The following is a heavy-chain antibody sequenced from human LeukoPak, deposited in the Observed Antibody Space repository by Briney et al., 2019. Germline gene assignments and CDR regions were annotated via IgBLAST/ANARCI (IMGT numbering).Heavy chain of an antibody. CDR3: AAPSGVVRLGV. D-gene: IGHD2-8*01. V-gene: IGHV3-53*04. CDR1: GLTVSSYY. J-gene: IGHJ6*02. CDR2: IYSGGDT. Sequence: PGGSLRLSCAVSGLTVSSYYMSRVRQAPGKGLEWVSVIYSGGDTYYADSVKGRFTISRHNSKNTLYLQMSGLRTEDTAVYYCAAPSGVVRLGVWGQGTTVTVSS.